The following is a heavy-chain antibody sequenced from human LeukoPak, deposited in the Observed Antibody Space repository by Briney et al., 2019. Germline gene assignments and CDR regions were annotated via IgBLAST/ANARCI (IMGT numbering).Heavy chain of an antibody. CDR1: GGSISSYY. D-gene: IGHD3-22*01. V-gene: IGHV4-59*01. J-gene: IGHJ3*01. Sequence: PSETLSLTCTVSGGSISSYYWGWVRQPPGKGLEWIGYIYHSGNTNSNPSLKSRVTISIDSSKNQFSLKLSSVTAADTAVYYCARYSYYESSGYSNDAFDLWGQGAMVTVSS. CDR2: IYHSGNT. CDR3: ARYSYYESSGYSNDAFDL.